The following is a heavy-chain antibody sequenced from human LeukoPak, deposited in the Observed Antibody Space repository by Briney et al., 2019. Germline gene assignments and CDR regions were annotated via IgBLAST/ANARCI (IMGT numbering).Heavy chain of an antibody. Sequence: GGSLRLSCVASGFSFSNHGMHWVRQAPGRGLEWVAVIWNDGSYEHYTDSVKGRFTISRDNSKNTLFLQLNSLRPEGTAVYYCAKPTWGSGSFLIDFWGQGTLVTVSS. J-gene: IGHJ4*02. CDR1: GFSFSNHG. CDR2: IWNDGSYE. CDR3: AKPTWGSGSFLIDF. V-gene: IGHV3-33*03. D-gene: IGHD1-26*01.